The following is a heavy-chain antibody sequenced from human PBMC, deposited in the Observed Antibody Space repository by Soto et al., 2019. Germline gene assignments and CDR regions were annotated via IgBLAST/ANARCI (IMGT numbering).Heavy chain of an antibody. D-gene: IGHD6-6*01. CDR1: GFTFSSYA. CDR2: ISGSGGST. Sequence: GESLKISCAASGFTFSSYAMSWVRQAPGKGLEWVSAISGSGGSTYYADSVKGRFTISRDNSKNTLYLQMNSLRAEDTAVYYCAKGEYSSSSAFDIWGQGTMVTVSS. J-gene: IGHJ3*02. V-gene: IGHV3-23*01. CDR3: AKGEYSSSSAFDI.